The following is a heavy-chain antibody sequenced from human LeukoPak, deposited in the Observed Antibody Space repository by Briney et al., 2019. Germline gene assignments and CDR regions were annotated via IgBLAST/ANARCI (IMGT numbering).Heavy chain of an antibody. D-gene: IGHD3-10*01. CDR2: IYTSGST. V-gene: IGHV4-61*02. Sequence: SQTLSLTCTVSGGSISSGSYYWSWIRQPAGKGLEWIGRIYTSGSTNYNPSLKSRVTTSVDTSKNQFSLKLSSVTAADTAVYYCARGLYGSGSYYNLFDPWGQGTLVTVSS. CDR3: ARGLYGSGSYYNLFDP. J-gene: IGHJ5*02. CDR1: GGSISSGSYY.